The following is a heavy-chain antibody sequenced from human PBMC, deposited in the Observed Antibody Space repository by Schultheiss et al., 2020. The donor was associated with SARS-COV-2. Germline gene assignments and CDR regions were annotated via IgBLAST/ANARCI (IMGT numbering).Heavy chain of an antibody. CDR3: GRHEVGSSDGIKY. V-gene: IGHV5-51*01. J-gene: IGHJ4*02. D-gene: IGHD1-26*01. Sequence: GESLKISCKGSGYSFTSYWIGWVRQMPGKGLEWMGMIYPGDSDTRYSPPFQGQVTISADRSTTTAYLQWSSLKASDTAMYYCGRHEVGSSDGIKYWGQGTLVTVSS. CDR2: IYPGDSDT. CDR1: GYSFTSYW.